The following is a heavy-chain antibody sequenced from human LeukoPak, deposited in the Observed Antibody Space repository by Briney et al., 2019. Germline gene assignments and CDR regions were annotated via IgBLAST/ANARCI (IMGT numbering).Heavy chain of an antibody. CDR2: TYYRSKWYN. Sequence: SQTLSLTCALSGDSVSSNSAACDWIRQSPTRVLEWLGRTYYRSKWYNDYAVCVKNRITITPDTSNNQFSLQPNSVTPEDTAVYYCARGNWNALEFWGQGTLVTVSS. CDR3: ARGNWNALEF. CDR1: GDSVSSNSAA. V-gene: IGHV6-1*01. J-gene: IGHJ4*02. D-gene: IGHD1-1*01.